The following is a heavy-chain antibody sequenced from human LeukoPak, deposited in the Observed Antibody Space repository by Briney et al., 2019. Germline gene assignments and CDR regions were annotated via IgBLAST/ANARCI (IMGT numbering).Heavy chain of an antibody. V-gene: IGHV4-39*01. J-gene: IGHJ5*02. CDR3: ARRPIVVVPAAIYWFDP. CDR1: GGSISSSSYY. D-gene: IGHD2-2*01. CDR2: IYYSGST. Sequence: SETLSLTCTVSGGSISSSSYYWGWIRQPPGKGLEWIGSIYYSGSTYYNPSLKSRVTISVDTSKNQFSLKLSSVTAADTAVYYCARRPIVVVPAAIYWFDPWGQGTLVTVSS.